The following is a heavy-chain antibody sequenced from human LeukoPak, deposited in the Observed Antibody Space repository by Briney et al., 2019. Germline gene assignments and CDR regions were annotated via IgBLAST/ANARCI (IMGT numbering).Heavy chain of an antibody. D-gene: IGHD3-16*01. CDR2: ISSSSTI. V-gene: IGHV3-48*01. J-gene: IGHJ3*01. Sequence: GGSLRLSCAASGFTFSSYDMTWVRQAPGKGLEWISYISSSSTIYYADSVKGRFTISRDNAKKSLYMQMNSLRAEDTAVYYCVRVGGAFDLWGQGTRVSVSS. CDR3: VRVGGAFDL. CDR1: GFTFSSYD.